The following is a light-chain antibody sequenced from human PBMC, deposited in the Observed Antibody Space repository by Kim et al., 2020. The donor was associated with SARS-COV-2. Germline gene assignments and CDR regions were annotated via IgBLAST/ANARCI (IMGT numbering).Light chain of an antibody. J-gene: IGKJ1*01. V-gene: IGKV3-20*01. CDR3: HQYGSSFWT. CDR2: GAS. Sequence: SPGERATLSCRASQSVSSSYLAWYQQKPGQAPRLLIYGASSRATGIPDRCSGSGSGTDFALTISRLEPEDFAVYYCHQYGSSFWTFGQGTKVDIK. CDR1: QSVSSSY.